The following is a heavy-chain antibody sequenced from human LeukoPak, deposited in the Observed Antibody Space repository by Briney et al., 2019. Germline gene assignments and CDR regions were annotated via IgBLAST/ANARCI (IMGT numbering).Heavy chain of an antibody. CDR3: ARGHGRVLWSGYPNSFDY. Sequence: PSETLSLTCAVYGGSFSGYYWSWIRQPPGKGLEWIGEINHSGSTNYNPSLKSRVTISVDTSKNQFSLKLSSVTAADTAVYYCARGHGRVLWSGYPNSFDYWGQGTLVTVSS. CDR2: INHSGST. J-gene: IGHJ4*02. V-gene: IGHV4-34*01. D-gene: IGHD3-3*01. CDR1: GGSFSGYY.